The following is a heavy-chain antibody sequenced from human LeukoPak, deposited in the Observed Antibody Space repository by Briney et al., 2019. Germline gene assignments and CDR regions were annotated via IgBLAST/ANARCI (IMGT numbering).Heavy chain of an antibody. D-gene: IGHD4-11*01. CDR2: IYYSGST. J-gene: IGHJ2*01. CDR3: ASLYSGYFDL. CDR1: GGSISSYY. Sequence: TSETLSLTCTVSGGSISSYYWSWIRQPPGKGLEWIGYIYYSGSTNYNLSLKSRVTISVDTSKNQFSLKLSSVTAADTAVYYCASLYSGYFDLWGRGTLVTVSS. V-gene: IGHV4-59*01.